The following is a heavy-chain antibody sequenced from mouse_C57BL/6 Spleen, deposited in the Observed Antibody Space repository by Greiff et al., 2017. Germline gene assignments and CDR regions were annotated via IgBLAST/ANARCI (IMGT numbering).Heavy chain of an antibody. CDR3: ARDPGIYYDCDYYAMDY. V-gene: IGHV3-6*01. D-gene: IGHD2-4*01. J-gene: IGHJ4*01. CDR1: GYSITSGYY. CDR2: ISYDGSN. Sequence: EVQLQQSGPGLVKPSQSLSLTCSVTGYSITSGYYRNWIRQFPGNKLEWMGYISYDGSNNYNPSLKNRISITRDTSENQFFLKLNSVTTEDTATYYCARDPGIYYDCDYYAMDYWGQGTSVTVSS.